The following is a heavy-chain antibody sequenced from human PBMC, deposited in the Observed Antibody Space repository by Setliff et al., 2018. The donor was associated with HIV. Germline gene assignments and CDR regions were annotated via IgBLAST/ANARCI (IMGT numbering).Heavy chain of an antibody. V-gene: IGHV3-48*01. D-gene: IGHD6-13*01. CDR2: VTGDGRTK. CDR3: VKGYTSTWGPFDY. Sequence: GGSLRLSCAASGFTFSSDSMDWVRQTPGKGLEWVSFVTGDGRTKKDADSVRGRFTISRDNAKSALYLQMSSLRAEDTAVYYCVKGYTSTWGPFDYWGQGTLVTVSS. J-gene: IGHJ4*02. CDR1: GFTFSSDS.